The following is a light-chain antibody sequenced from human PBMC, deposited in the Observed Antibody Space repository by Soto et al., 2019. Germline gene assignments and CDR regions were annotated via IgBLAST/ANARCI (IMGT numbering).Light chain of an antibody. CDR3: LSYAGSTNYV. CDR1: NRDVGGNNY. CDR2: EVS. V-gene: IGLV2-8*01. Sequence: QSALTQPPSASGSPGQSVSISCTGTNRDVGGNNYVSWYQQHPGKAPKLMIYEVSKRPSGVPDRFSGSKSGNTASLTVSGLQAEDEADYFCLSYAGSTNYVFGTGTKVTVL. J-gene: IGLJ1*01.